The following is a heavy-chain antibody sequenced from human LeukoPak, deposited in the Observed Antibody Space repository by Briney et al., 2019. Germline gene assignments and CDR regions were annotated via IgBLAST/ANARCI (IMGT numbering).Heavy chain of an antibody. Sequence: PSETLSLTCTVSGGSISSYYWGWIRQPPGKGLEWIASIYYSGSTYYNPSLKSRVTISVDTSKNQFSLKVSSLTAADTAVYYCARHSQYSYMDVWGKGTTVTVSS. CDR2: IYYSGST. CDR3: ARHSQYSYMDV. V-gene: IGHV4-39*01. CDR1: GGSISSYY. J-gene: IGHJ6*03.